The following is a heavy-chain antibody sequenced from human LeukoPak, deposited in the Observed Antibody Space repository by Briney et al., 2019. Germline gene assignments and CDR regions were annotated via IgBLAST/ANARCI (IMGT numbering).Heavy chain of an antibody. CDR3: ATVIPRYSGSSVGAFDI. V-gene: IGHV3-30*03. D-gene: IGHD1-26*01. CDR1: GITISSEG. J-gene: IGHJ3*02. CDR2: FSYDGSEI. Sequence: PGGSLRLSCAASGITISSEGMHWVRQAPGKGLEWLAVFSYDGSEIYYSDSAKGRFTISKEYSKNTLHLQMNSLRVEDTAVYYCATVIPRYSGSSVGAFDIWGQGTMVIVSS.